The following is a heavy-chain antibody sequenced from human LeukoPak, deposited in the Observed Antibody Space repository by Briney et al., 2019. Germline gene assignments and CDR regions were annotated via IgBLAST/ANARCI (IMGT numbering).Heavy chain of an antibody. V-gene: IGHV1-18*01. CDR3: ARGTDYYDSSGPFDY. J-gene: IGHJ4*02. CDR2: ISADNGNT. Sequence: ASVKVSCKASGYTFTSYGISWVRQAPGQGLEWMGWISADNGNTNYAQKLQGRVTMTTDTSTSTAYMELRSLRSDDTAVYYCARGTDYYDSSGPFDYWGQGTLVTVSS. CDR1: GYTFTSYG. D-gene: IGHD3-22*01.